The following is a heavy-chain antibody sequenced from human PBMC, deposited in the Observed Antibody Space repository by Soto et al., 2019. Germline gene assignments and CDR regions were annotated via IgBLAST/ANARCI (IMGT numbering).Heavy chain of an antibody. CDR3: ARGQYYDSSAYAH. CDR1: GGSVSSGSYY. CDR2: IYYSGNT. V-gene: IGHV4-61*01. J-gene: IGHJ4*02. D-gene: IGHD3-22*01. Sequence: QVQLQESGPGLVKPSETLSLTCSVSGGSVSSGSYYWSWIRQPPGKGLEWIGHIYYSGNTNYHSPLKSRVTISLDTSKNQFSRRLYSVTAADTAVYFCARGQYYDSSAYAHWGQGILVTVSS.